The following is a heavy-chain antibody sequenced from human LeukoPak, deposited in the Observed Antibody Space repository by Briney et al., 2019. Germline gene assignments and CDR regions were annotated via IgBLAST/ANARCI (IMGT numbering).Heavy chain of an antibody. D-gene: IGHD6-19*01. CDR1: GASTSDKY. J-gene: IGHJ4*02. CDR2: IYNGRNT. CDR3: AQTTGWPGFDS. V-gene: IGHV4-59*08. Sequence: PSETLSLTCSASGASTSDKYWSWIRQSPGRTLEWIGHIYNGRNTKYNPSLTSRVTISVDTSKNQFSLSLTSVTAADTAMYYCAQTTGWPGFDSWGPGALVTVSS.